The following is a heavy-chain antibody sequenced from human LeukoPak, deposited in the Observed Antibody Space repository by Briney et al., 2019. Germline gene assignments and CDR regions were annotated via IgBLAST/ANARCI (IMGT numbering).Heavy chain of an antibody. CDR1: GGSISSGGYY. D-gene: IGHD3-22*01. Sequence: SETLSLTCTVSGGSISSGGYYWSWIRQPPGKGLEWIGYIYHSGSTYYNPSLKSRVTISVDRSKNQFSLKLSSVTAADTAVYYCARAEHSSGGAAFDIWGQGTMVTVSS. CDR2: IYHSGST. V-gene: IGHV4-30-2*01. CDR3: ARAEHSSGGAAFDI. J-gene: IGHJ3*02.